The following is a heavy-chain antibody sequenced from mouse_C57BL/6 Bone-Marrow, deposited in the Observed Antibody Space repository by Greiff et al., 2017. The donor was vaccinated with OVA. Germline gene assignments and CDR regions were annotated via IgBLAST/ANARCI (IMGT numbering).Heavy chain of an antibody. CDR3: ARDEGYYDGSSLYAMGY. CDR2: ISDGGSYT. J-gene: IGHJ4*01. D-gene: IGHD1-1*01. V-gene: IGHV5-4*01. Sequence: EVQLVESGGGLVKPGGSLKLSCAASGFTFSSYAMSWVRQTPEKRLEWVANISDGGSYTYYPDNVTGRFTITRDNAKNNLYLQMSQLKSEDTAMYYCARDEGYYDGSSLYAMGYWGQGTSVTVSS. CDR1: GFTFSSYA.